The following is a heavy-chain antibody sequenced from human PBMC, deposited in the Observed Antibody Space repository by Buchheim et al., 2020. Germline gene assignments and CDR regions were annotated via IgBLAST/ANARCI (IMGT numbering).Heavy chain of an antibody. V-gene: IGHV1-2*04. D-gene: IGHD3-10*01. J-gene: IGHJ4*02. CDR1: GYTFTGYY. Sequence: QVQLVQSGAEVKKPGASVKVSCKASGYTFTGYYMHWVRQAPGQGLEWMGWINPNSGGTNYAQKFQGWVTMTRDTSISNAYMELSRLRSDDTAVYYCARAQSAGDYYGSGSYYNFDYWGQGTL. CDR2: INPNSGGT. CDR3: ARAQSAGDYYGSGSYYNFDY.